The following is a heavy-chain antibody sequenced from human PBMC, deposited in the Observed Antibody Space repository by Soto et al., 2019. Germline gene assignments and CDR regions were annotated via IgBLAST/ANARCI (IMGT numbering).Heavy chain of an antibody. CDR3: ARITMVRGDIYYYYYGMDV. J-gene: IGHJ6*02. CDR1: GFSLSTSGMC. Sequence: SGPTLVNPTQTLTLTCTFSGFSLSTSGMCVSWIRQPPGKALEWLALIDWDDDKYYSTSLKTRLIISKDTSKNQVVLTMTDMDPVDTAAYYCARITMVRGDIYYYYYGMDVWGQGTTVTVSS. CDR2: IDWDDDK. V-gene: IGHV2-70*01. D-gene: IGHD3-10*01.